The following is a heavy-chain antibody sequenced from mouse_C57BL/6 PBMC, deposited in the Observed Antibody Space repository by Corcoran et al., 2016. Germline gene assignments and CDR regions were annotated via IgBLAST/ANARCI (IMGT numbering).Heavy chain of an antibody. J-gene: IGHJ2*01. Sequence: QIQLVQSGPELKKPGETVKISCKASGYTFTTYGMSWVKQAPGKGLKWMGWINTYSGVPTYADDFKGRFAFSLETSASTAYLQINNLKNEDTATYCCAKTGSRNPDYWGQGTTLTVSS. CDR1: GYTFTTYG. CDR3: AKTGSRNPDY. V-gene: IGHV9-3*01. CDR2: INTYSGVP. D-gene: IGHD4-1*01.